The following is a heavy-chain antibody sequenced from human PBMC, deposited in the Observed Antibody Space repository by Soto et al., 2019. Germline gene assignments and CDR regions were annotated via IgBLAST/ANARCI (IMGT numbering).Heavy chain of an antibody. V-gene: IGHV1-8*01. CDR2: MNPNSGNT. J-gene: IGHJ6*03. D-gene: IGHD1-7*01. Sequence: QVQLVQSGAEVKKPGASVKVSCKASGYTFTSYDINWVRQATGQGLEWLGWMNPNSGNTGYAHKFQGRVTMPRNTSINTAYMDLSSLRSEDTAVYDVARFSVRYNRNYERTTGYYYMDLWGKGTTVTVSS. CDR3: ARFSVRYNRNYERTTGYYYMDL. CDR1: GYTFTSYD.